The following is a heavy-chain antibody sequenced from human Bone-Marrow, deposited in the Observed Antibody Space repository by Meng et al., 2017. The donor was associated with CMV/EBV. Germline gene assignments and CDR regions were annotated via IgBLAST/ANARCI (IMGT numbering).Heavy chain of an antibody. Sequence: SVKVSCKASGGSFSTFLINWVRQAPGRGLEWMGGIIPILDTINYAQKFQGRVTITTDASTSTAYIELSSLRSEDSAVYYCARGGVAGNSDAFDIWARGTMATVSS. CDR3: ARGGVAGNSDAFDI. J-gene: IGHJ3*02. CDR2: IIPILDTI. V-gene: IGHV1-69*16. D-gene: IGHD6-19*01. CDR1: GGSFSTFL.